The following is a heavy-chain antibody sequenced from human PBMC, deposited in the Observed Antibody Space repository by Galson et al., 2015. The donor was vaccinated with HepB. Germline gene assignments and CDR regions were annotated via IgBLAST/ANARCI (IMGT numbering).Heavy chain of an antibody. D-gene: IGHD3-9*01. J-gene: IGHJ4*02. Sequence: SLRLSCAASGFTFSDYYMSWIRQAPGKGLEWISYITSSGSYTNYADSVKGRFTISRDNAKNSLYLQMNSLRAEDTAVYFCASDPNYDLLSGYLDYWGQGTLDTASS. CDR3: ASDPNYDLLSGYLDY. CDR1: GFTFSDYY. V-gene: IGHV3-11*06. CDR2: ITSSGSYT.